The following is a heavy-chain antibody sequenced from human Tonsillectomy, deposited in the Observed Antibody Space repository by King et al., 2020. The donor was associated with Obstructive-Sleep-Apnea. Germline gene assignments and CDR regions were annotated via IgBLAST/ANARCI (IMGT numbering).Heavy chain of an antibody. Sequence: VQLVESGGGLVQPGGSLKLSCAASGFTFTAYWLSWVRQAPGTGLVWVANINNDGSEEFYVDAVKGRLTIARDNAKNSLFLQMNILRAEDTAVYFCVRDRLGHLFEGFDIWGQGTMVTVSS. CDR3: VRDRLGHLFEGFDI. V-gene: IGHV3-7*01. CDR2: INNDGSEE. CDR1: GFTFTAYW. D-gene: IGHD3-10*01. J-gene: IGHJ3*02.